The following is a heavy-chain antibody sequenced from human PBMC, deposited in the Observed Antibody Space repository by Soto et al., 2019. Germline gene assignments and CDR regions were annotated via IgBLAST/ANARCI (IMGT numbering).Heavy chain of an antibody. CDR3: ARDATSPYSSSWYEFYYGMDV. V-gene: IGHV4-34*01. CDR2: INHSGST. J-gene: IGHJ6*02. CDR1: GGSFSDYS. D-gene: IGHD6-13*01. Sequence: SETLSLTCAVYGGSFSDYSWSWIRQPPGQGLEWIGEINHSGSTNLHPSLKSRVTISVDTSKNQFSLKLSSVTAADTAVYYCARDATSPYSSSWYEFYYGMDVWGQGTTVTVSS.